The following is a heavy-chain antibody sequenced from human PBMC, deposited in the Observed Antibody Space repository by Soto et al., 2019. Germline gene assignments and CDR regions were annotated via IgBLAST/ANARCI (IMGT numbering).Heavy chain of an antibody. CDR1: GFTFSDYW. Sequence: GGSLRLSCAASGFTFSDYWMTWVRQAPGKGLEWVANINPDGRNRYYVDSLGSRFTISRDNAKRLLYLQMSSLRAEDTAVYYCARVAYTDNGCDFWAQGPLVTGSS. V-gene: IGHV3-7*05. CDR2: INPDGRNR. CDR3: ARVAYTDNGCDF. D-gene: IGHD2-2*02. J-gene: IGHJ4*02.